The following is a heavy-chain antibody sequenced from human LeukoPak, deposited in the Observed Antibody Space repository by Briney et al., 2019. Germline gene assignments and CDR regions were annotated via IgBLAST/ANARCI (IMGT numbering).Heavy chain of an antibody. CDR3: ARASGSYTT. J-gene: IGHJ5*02. D-gene: IGHD1-26*01. V-gene: IGHV3-48*03. CDR2: ISSRGSTI. Sequence: PGGSLRLSCAASGFTFSSYEMNWVRQAPGKGLEWISYISSRGSTIYYADSVKGRFSISRDNAKNSLYLQMNSLRAEDTAAYYCARASGSYTTWGQGTLVTVSS. CDR1: GFTFSSYE.